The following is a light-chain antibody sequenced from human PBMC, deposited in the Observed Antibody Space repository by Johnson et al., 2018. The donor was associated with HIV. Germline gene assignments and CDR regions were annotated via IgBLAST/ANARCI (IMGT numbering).Light chain of an antibody. CDR3: GTWDSSLSAPRV. CDR1: SSNIGNNY. J-gene: IGLJ1*01. CDR2: DNN. Sequence: QSVLTQPPSVSAAPGQKVTISCSGSSSNIGNNYVSWYKQFPGTAPKLLIYDNNKRPSGIPDRFSGSKSGTSATLDITGLQTGDEADYYCGTWDSSLSAPRVVGTGTKVTVL. V-gene: IGLV1-51*01.